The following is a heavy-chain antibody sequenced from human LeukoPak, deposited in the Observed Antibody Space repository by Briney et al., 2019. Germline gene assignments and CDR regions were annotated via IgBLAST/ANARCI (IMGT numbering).Heavy chain of an antibody. V-gene: IGHV3-7*01. CDR3: ARGYGDPLDYYYYMDV. CDR2: IKQDGGEK. Sequence: GGSLRLSCAASGFTFSTYWMSWVRQAPGKGLEWVANIKQDGGEKYYVDSVKGRFTISRDNAKNSLYLQMNSLRTGDTAVYYCARGYGDPLDYYYYMDVWGNGTTVTVSS. D-gene: IGHD4-17*01. CDR1: GFTFSTYW. J-gene: IGHJ6*03.